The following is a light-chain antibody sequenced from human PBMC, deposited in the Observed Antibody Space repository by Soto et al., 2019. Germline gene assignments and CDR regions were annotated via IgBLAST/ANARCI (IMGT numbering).Light chain of an antibody. J-gene: IGLJ1*01. CDR2: EDT. CDR3: WSYAVGRTYV. CDR1: SSDVGNYNL. Sequence: QSVLTQPASVSGSPGQSITISCTGSSSDVGNYNLVSWYQQRPGKAPKLMIYEDTKWPSGVSNRFSGSKSGNTAYLTISGLQAEDEADYYCWSYAVGRTYVFGTGTKVTVL. V-gene: IGLV2-23*01.